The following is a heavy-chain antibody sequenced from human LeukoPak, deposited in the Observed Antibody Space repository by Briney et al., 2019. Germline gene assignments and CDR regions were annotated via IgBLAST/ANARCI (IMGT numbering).Heavy chain of an antibody. CDR1: GGSISSGDYY. V-gene: IGHV4-30-4*08. J-gene: IGHJ6*03. D-gene: IGHD1-26*01. Sequence: PSETLSLTCTVSGGSISSGDYYWSWIRQPPGKGLEWIGYIYYSGSTYYNPSLKSRVTISEDTSKKQFSLKLSSVTAADTAVYYCARAIAVAGVGAFGYMDVWGKGTTVTVSS. CDR2: IYYSGST. CDR3: ARAIAVAGVGAFGYMDV.